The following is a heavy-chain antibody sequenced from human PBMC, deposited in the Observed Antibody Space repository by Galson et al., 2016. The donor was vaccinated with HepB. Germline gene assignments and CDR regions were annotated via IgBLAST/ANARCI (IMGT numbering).Heavy chain of an antibody. V-gene: IGHV3-30*14. CDR1: GFIFSQFA. J-gene: IGHJ6*04. D-gene: IGHD5-12*01. Sequence: SLRLSCAASGFIFSQFAVHWVRQAPGKGPEWVAVISYDGSRKYYTDSVKGRFTVSRDESKTSVFLQMNTLRPEDTAVYYCARDQKYSGTDFYFAMDVWGKGATVTVSS. CDR3: ARDQKYSGTDFYFAMDV. CDR2: ISYDGSRK.